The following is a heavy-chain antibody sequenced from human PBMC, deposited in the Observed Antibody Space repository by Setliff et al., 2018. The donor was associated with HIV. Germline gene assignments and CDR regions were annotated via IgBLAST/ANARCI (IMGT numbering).Heavy chain of an antibody. V-gene: IGHV4-39*01. J-gene: IGHJ5*01. CDR1: GDSIRSRSFY. Sequence: PSETLSLTCNVSGDSIRSRSFYWAWIRQPPGERPEWIGTIYYVGSTYYNPYLKSRASIFVDTSKNQFSLKLYSVTAADTAVYYCAGGFWGGPLFDPWGRGTLVTGSS. D-gene: IGHD3-3*01. CDR2: IYYVGST. CDR3: AGGFWGGPLFDP.